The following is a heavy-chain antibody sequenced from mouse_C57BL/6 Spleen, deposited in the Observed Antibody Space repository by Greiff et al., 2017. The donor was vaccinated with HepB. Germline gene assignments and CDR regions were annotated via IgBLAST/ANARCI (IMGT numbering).Heavy chain of an antibody. J-gene: IGHJ1*03. CDR3: ARADYGSSYLYFDV. Sequence: VQLQQSGPELVKPGASVKIPCKASGYTFTDYNMDWVKQSHGKSLEWIGDINPNNGGTIYNQKFKGKATLTVDKSSSTAYMELRSLTSEDTAVYYSARADYGSSYLYFDVWGTGTTVTVSS. D-gene: IGHD1-1*01. CDR1: GYTFTDYN. V-gene: IGHV1-18*01. CDR2: INPNNGGT.